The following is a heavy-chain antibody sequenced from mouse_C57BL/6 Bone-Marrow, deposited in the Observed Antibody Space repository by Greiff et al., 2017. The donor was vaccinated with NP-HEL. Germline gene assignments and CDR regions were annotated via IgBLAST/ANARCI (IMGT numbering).Heavy chain of an antibody. V-gene: IGHV1-69*01. CDR2: IDPSDSYT. CDR1: GYTFTSYW. CDR3: ARCVYYDYEAWFAY. J-gene: IGHJ3*01. D-gene: IGHD2-4*01. Sequence: QVHVKQPGAELVMPGASVKLSCKASGYTFTSYWMHWVKQRPGQGLEWIGEIDPSDSYTNYNQKFKGKSTLTVDKSSSTAYMQLSSLTSEDSAVYYCARCVYYDYEAWFAYWGQGTLVTVSA.